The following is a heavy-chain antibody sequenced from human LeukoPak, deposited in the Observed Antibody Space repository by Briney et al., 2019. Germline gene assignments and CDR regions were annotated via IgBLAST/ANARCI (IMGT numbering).Heavy chain of an antibody. D-gene: IGHD3-10*01. V-gene: IGHV1-46*01. CDR2: INPSGGST. J-gene: IGHJ5*02. Sequence: ASVKVSCKASGYTFTGYYMHWVRQAPGQGLEWMGIINPSGGSTSYAQKFQGRVTMTRDTSTSTVYMELSSLRSENTAVYYCARDHSLLWFGEFPGWFDPWGQGTLVTVSS. CDR1: GYTFTGYY. CDR3: ARDHSLLWFGEFPGWFDP.